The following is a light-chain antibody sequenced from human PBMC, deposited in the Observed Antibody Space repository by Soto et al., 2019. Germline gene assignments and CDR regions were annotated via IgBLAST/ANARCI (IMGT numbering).Light chain of an antibody. J-gene: IGKJ2*01. CDR1: QSISDW. CDR2: DAS. V-gene: IGKV1-5*01. Sequence: DIQMTQSPSTLSASVGDRVTITCRASQSISDWLAWYQQIPGRAPTLLIYDASTLQSGVPSRFSGGGSGTEFILTISSLQPDDSASFFCQEYKRAIFGQGPKLQIK. CDR3: QEYKRAI.